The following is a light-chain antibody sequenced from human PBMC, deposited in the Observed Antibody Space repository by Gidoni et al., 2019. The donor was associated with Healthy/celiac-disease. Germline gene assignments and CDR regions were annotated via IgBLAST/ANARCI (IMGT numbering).Light chain of an antibody. CDR3: QQYGSSPLWT. Sequence: EIVLTQSPGTLSLSPGERATLSCRASQSVSSSYLAWYQQKPGQAPRLLIYGASSRATGIPDRFSGSVSGTDFTLTISRLEPEDFAVYYCQQYGSSPLWTFXXXTKVEIK. J-gene: IGKJ1*01. V-gene: IGKV3-20*01. CDR1: QSVSSSY. CDR2: GAS.